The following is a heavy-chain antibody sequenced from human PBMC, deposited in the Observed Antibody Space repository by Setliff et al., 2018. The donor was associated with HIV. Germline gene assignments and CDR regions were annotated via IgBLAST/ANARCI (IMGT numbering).Heavy chain of an antibody. J-gene: IGHJ6*03. CDR3: ARASAPAPWRGCYYFYMDV. CDR1: EYTFTDYA. V-gene: IGHV1-3*01. CDR2: INGGNGNT. D-gene: IGHD2-2*01. Sequence: ASVKVSCKASEYTFTDYAMHWVRQAPGQRLEWMGWINGGNGNTKYSEKFQGRVTITRDTSASKAYMELSSLRSEDTGVYYCARASAPAPWRGCYYFYMDVWGKGTMVTVSS.